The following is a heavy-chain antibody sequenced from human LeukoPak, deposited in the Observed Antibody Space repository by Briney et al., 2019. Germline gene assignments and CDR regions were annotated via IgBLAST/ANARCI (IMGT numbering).Heavy chain of an antibody. CDR3: AKDGSWGDYYFYFYMDV. CDR1: GSGFTFGNLG. Sequence: GGSLRLSCEASGSGFTFGNLGMSWVRQAPGKGLEWLSGISGSGYYTYYADSVKGRFTISRDNSKNTLYIEMSSLRAEDTAVYYCAKDGSWGDYYFYFYMDVWGKGTTVTVSS. J-gene: IGHJ6*03. CDR2: ISGSGYYT. V-gene: IGHV3-23*01. D-gene: IGHD3-16*01.